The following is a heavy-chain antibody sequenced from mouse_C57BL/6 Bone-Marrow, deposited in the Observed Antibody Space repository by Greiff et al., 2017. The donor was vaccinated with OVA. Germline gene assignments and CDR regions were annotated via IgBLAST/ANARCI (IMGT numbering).Heavy chain of an antibody. CDR3: TRAITTVVAFDY. J-gene: IGHJ2*01. CDR1: GFTFSSYA. V-gene: IGHV5-9-1*02. D-gene: IGHD1-1*01. CDR2: ISSGGDYI. Sequence: EVQGVESGEGLVKPGGSLKLSCAASGFTFSSYAMSWVRQTPEKRLEWVAYISSGGDYISYADTVKGRFTISRDNARNTLYLQMSSLKSGDTAMEDCTRAITTVVAFDYWGQGTTLTVSS.